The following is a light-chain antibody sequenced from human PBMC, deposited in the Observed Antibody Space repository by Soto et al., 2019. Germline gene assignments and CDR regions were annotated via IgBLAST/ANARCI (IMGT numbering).Light chain of an antibody. J-gene: IGLJ1*01. Sequence: QSVLTQPASVSGSPVQSITITCTGTSSDVGSYNLVSWYQQHPGKAPKLIIYEDSKRPSGVSNRFSGSKSGNTASLTISGLQTEDEADYYCCSYADSSTYVFGTGTRSPS. V-gene: IGLV2-23*01. CDR1: SSDVGSYNL. CDR3: CSYADSSTYV. CDR2: EDS.